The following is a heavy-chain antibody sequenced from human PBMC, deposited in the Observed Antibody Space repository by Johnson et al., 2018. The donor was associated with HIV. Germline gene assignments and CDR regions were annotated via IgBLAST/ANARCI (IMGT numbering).Heavy chain of an antibody. CDR1: GFTFSSYA. CDR2: ISGSGGST. CDR3: ARDSGGMYSSGWYGLGAFDI. D-gene: IGHD6-19*01. V-gene: IGHV3-23*04. J-gene: IGHJ3*02. Sequence: VQLVESGGGLVQPGGSLRLSCAASGFTFSSYAMSWVRQAPGKGLEWVSAISGSGGSTYYADSVKGRFTISRDTAKNSLYLQMNSLRAEDTAVYYCARDSGGMYSSGWYGLGAFDIWGQGTMVTVSS.